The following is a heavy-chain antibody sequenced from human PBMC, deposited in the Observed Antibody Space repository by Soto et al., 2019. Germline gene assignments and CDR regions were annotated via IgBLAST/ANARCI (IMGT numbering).Heavy chain of an antibody. CDR1: GFSFIKYG. J-gene: IGHJ4*02. V-gene: IGHV3-30*18. CDR2: LSNDGNDK. D-gene: IGHD6-13*01. CDR3: AKDKGIGPAAYYFDY. Sequence: QVQLVGSGGGVVQPGRSLRLSCAASGFSFIKYGKHWVRQPPGKGLEWVAVLSNDGNDKKYADSVKGRFTISRDNSKNNLYLQMASLKTEDTAVYYCAKDKGIGPAAYYFDYWGQGTLVTVSS.